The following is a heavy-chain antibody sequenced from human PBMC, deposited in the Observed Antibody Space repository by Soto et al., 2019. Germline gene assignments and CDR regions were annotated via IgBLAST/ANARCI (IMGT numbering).Heavy chain of an antibody. CDR1: GFTFSSYP. CDR3: VRNHHDFRSGYSHFDY. Sequence: PGGSLRLSCSASGFTFSSYPMHWVRQAPGKELEHVSTINVNGDSAYYADSVKGRFTISRDNSKNTLYLQMSSLRKEDTAMYYCVRNHHDFRSGYSHFDYWGQGILVTVSS. D-gene: IGHD3-3*01. V-gene: IGHV3-64D*08. J-gene: IGHJ4*02. CDR2: INVNGDSA.